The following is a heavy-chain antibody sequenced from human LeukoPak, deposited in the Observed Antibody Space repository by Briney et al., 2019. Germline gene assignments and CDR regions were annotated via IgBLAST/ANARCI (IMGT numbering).Heavy chain of an antibody. V-gene: IGHV5-10-1*01. CDR3: ARGYCSSTSCYGIGDY. CDR2: IDPSDSYT. CDR1: GYSFTSYW. D-gene: IGHD2-2*01. J-gene: IGHJ4*02. Sequence: GESLKISCKGSGYSFTSYWISWVRQMPGKGLEWMGRIDPSDSYTNYSPSFQGHVTISADKSISTACLQWSSLKASDTAMYYCARGYCSSTSCYGIGDYWGQGTLVTVSS.